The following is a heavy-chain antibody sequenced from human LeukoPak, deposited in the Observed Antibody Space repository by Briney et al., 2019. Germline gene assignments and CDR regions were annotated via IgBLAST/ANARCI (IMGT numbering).Heavy chain of an antibody. J-gene: IGHJ4*02. CDR1: GFTFRNAW. V-gene: IGHV3-15*01. Sequence: PGGTPLLSRAAAGFTFRNAWMSWGRQATGKGGGGIGRIYSIPAGGTTDYAAPVKGRFTISRDDSKNTLYLQMNSLKAEDTAVYYCTTVLSIAAVGMWGQGTLVTVSS. CDR2: IYSIPAGGTT. D-gene: IGHD6-13*01. CDR3: TTVLSIAAVGM.